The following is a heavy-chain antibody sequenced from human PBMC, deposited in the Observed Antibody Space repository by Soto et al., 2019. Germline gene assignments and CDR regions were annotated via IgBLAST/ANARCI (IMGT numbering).Heavy chain of an antibody. CDR1: GFSLSNARMG. CDR2: IFSNDEK. D-gene: IGHD6-19*01. CDR3: ARIKIGSSGGNPYYFDY. J-gene: IGHJ4*02. V-gene: IGHV2-26*01. Sequence: PTLVNPTETLTLTCTVSGFSLSNARMGVSWIRQPPGKALEWLAHIFSNDEKSYSTSLKSRLTISKDTSKSQVVLTMTNMDPVDTATYYCARIKIGSSGGNPYYFDYWGQGTLVTVSS.